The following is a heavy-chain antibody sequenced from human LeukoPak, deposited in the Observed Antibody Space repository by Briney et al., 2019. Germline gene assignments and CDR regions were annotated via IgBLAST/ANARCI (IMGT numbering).Heavy chain of an antibody. D-gene: IGHD3-3*01. Sequence: ASVKVSCKASGYTFTSYDINWVRQATGQGLDWMGWMNANSVNTGYAQKFQGRVTITRNTSISTAYMELSSLRSEDMAVYYCARGTYTIFGVVIKTSDAFDIWGQGTMVTVSS. CDR1: GYTFTSYD. J-gene: IGHJ3*02. V-gene: IGHV1-8*03. CDR2: MNANSVNT. CDR3: ARGTYTIFGVVIKTSDAFDI.